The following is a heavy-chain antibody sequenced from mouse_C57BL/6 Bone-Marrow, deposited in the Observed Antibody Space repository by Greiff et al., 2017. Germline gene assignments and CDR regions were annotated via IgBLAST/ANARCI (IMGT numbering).Heavy chain of an antibody. CDR3: ARLDDYGYAMDY. D-gene: IGHD2-4*01. J-gene: IGHJ4*01. Sequence: VQLQQPGAELVMPGASVKMSCKASGYTFTSYWMHWVKQRPGQGLEWIGYINPSSGYTKYNQKFKDKATLTADKSSSTAYMQLSSLTYEDSAVYYCARLDDYGYAMDYWGQGTSVTVSS. CDR1: GYTFTSYW. V-gene: IGHV1-7*01. CDR2: INPSSGYT.